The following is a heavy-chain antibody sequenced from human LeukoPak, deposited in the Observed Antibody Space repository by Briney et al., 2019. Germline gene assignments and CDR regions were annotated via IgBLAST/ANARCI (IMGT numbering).Heavy chain of an antibody. CDR1: GGSFFGSH. CDR3: ARDPTTVVTLPYYFDF. Sequence: SETLSLTCAVSGGSFFGSHWNWIRQSPEQGLDWIGEVNNSGRTNYNPSLKSRVTISGATSKSQCFLKLTSVTAADSAVYYCARDPTTVVTLPYYFDFWGQGTLVTVSA. D-gene: IGHD4-23*01. J-gene: IGHJ4*02. CDR2: VNNSGRT. V-gene: IGHV4-34*01.